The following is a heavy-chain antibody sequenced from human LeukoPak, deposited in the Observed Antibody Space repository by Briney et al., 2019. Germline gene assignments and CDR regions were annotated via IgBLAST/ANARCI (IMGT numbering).Heavy chain of an antibody. Sequence: GRSLRLSCTASGFTFGDYAMSWFRQAPGKGLEWVGFIRSKAYGGTTEYAASVKGRFTISRDDSKSIAYLQMNSLKTGDTAVYYCTRRPRLLSFDYWGQGTLVTVSS. CDR3: TRRPRLLSFDY. CDR2: IRSKAYGGTT. V-gene: IGHV3-49*03. J-gene: IGHJ4*02. CDR1: GFTFGDYA. D-gene: IGHD2-2*01.